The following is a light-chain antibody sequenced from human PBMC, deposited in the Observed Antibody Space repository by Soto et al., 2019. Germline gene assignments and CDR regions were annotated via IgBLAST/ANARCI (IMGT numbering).Light chain of an antibody. J-gene: IGKJ4*01. V-gene: IGKV1-5*03. CDR1: QTISSW. CDR3: QQSNSYSPLT. Sequence: DIQMTQSPSTLSGSVGDRVTITCRASQTISSWLAWYQQKPGKAPKLLIYKASTLKSGVPSRFSGSGSGTDFTLTISSLQPDDFANYYCQQSNSYSPLTLGGGTKVDIK. CDR2: KAS.